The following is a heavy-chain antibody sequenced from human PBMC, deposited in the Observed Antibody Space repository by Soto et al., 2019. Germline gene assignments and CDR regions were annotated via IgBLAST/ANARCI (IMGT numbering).Heavy chain of an antibody. D-gene: IGHD1-26*01. CDR1: GFTFSSYA. J-gene: IGHJ4*02. V-gene: IGHV3-30-3*01. CDR3: ARGKVGSGSYYETYYFDY. Sequence: QVQLVESGGGVVQPGRSLRLSCAASGFTFSSYAMHWVRQAPGKGLEWVAVISYDGSNKYYADSVKGRFTISRDNSKNTLYLQMNSLRAEDTAVYYCARGKVGSGSYYETYYFDYWGQGTLVTVSS. CDR2: ISYDGSNK.